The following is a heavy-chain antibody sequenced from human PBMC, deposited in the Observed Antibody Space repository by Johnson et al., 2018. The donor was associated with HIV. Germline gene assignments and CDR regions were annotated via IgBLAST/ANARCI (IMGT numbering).Heavy chain of an antibody. CDR3: AKVFYGGNNPQHAYDI. D-gene: IGHD4-23*01. J-gene: IGHJ3*02. CDR1: GFTFSGSA. CDR2: IRSKANSYAT. V-gene: IGHV3-73*02. Sequence: VQLVESGGGLVQPGGSLKLSCAASGFTFSGSAMHWVRQASGKGLEWVGRIRSKANSYATAYAASVKGRFTISRDNSNNTLYLQMNSLRAEDTAVYYCAKVFYGGNNPQHAYDIWGQGTMVTVSS.